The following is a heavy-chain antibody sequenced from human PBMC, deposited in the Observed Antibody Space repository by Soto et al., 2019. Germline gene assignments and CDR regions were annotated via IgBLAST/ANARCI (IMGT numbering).Heavy chain of an antibody. CDR1: GFTFSSYS. D-gene: IGHD3-3*01. V-gene: IGHV3-21*01. CDR2: ISSSSYI. J-gene: IGHJ4*02. Sequence: PGGSLRLSCAASGFTFSSYSMNWVRQAPGKGLEWVSSISSSSYIYYADSVKGRFTISRDNAKNSLYLQMNSLRAEDTAVYYCARDSTALYYDFWSGYSFDYWGQGTLVT. CDR3: ARDSTALYYDFWSGYSFDY.